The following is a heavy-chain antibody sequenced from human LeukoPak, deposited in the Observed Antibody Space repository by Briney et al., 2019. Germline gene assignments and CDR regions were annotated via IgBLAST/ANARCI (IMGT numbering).Heavy chain of an antibody. CDR2: IDPSDSET. CDR1: GYGFTSYW. D-gene: IGHD5-18*01. J-gene: IGHJ4*02. V-gene: IGHV5-51*01. CDR3: ARQTAMGRSGDY. Sequence: GESLKISCKASGYGFTSYWIGWVRQLPGKGLEWMGIIDPSDSETRYTPSFQGQVTISVEKSLTTAYLQWNSLKASDTAMYYCARQTAMGRSGDYWGQGTLVTVSS.